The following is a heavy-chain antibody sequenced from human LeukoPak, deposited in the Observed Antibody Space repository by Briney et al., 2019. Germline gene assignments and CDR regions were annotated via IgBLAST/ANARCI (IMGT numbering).Heavy chain of an antibody. J-gene: IGHJ4*02. CDR3: AMGVGAPEDLAVAADFDY. Sequence: ETLSLTCTVSGGSISSYYWSWIRQPPGKGLEWVSSISSSSSYIYYADSVKGRFTISRDNAKNSLYLQMNSLRAEDTAVYYCAMGVGAPEDLAVAADFDYWGQGTLVTVSS. CDR2: ISSSSSYI. V-gene: IGHV3-21*01. D-gene: IGHD6-19*01. CDR1: GGSISSYY.